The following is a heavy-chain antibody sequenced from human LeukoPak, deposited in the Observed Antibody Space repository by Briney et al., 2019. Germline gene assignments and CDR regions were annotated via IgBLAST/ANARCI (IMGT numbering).Heavy chain of an antibody. CDR3: AKQTTVTSRYSDFDY. CDR1: GFTFSSYA. D-gene: IGHD4-17*01. Sequence: GGSLRHSCAASGFTFSSYAMSWVRQAPGKGLEWVSAISGSGGSTYYADSVKGRFTISRDNSKNTLYLQMNSLRAEDTAVYYCAKQTTVTSRYSDFDYWGQGTLVTVSS. J-gene: IGHJ4*02. CDR2: ISGSGGST. V-gene: IGHV3-23*01.